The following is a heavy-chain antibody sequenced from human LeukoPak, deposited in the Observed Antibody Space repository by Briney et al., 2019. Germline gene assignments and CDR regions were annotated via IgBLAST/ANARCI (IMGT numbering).Heavy chain of an antibody. D-gene: IGHD3-10*01. Sequence: HPGGSLRLSCAASGFTFSSYAMSWVRQAPRKGLEWVSAISGSGGSTYYADSVKGRFTISRDNSKKTLYLQMDRLRVDDTAVYYCAKDESDPWFGESLFDFWGQGALVTVSS. CDR2: ISGSGGST. V-gene: IGHV3-23*01. CDR3: AKDESDPWFGESLFDF. J-gene: IGHJ4*02. CDR1: GFTFSSYA.